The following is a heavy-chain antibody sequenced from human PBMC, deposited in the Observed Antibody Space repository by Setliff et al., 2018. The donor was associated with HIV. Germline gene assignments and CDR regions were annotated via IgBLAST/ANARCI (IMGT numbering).Heavy chain of an antibody. V-gene: IGHV4-59*01. CDR3: AGEGALKGSDDSSGLYYYYYYMDV. CDR2: IYYSGST. D-gene: IGHD3-22*01. J-gene: IGHJ6*03. CDR1: GGSISSYY. Sequence: PSETLSLTCTVSGGSISSYYRSWIRQPPGKGLEWIGYIYYSGSTNYNPSLKSRVTISVDTSKNQFSLKLSSVTAADTAVYYCAGEGALKGSDDSSGLYYYYYYMDVWGKGTTVTVSS.